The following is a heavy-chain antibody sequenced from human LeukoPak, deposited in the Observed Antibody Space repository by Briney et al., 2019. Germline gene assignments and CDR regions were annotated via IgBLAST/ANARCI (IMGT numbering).Heavy chain of an antibody. Sequence: ASVTVSCKASGYTFTSYYMHWVRQAPGQGLEWMGIINPSSGSTSYAQKFQGRVTMTRDTSTSTVYMELSSLRSEDTAVYYCAKASRDGYFDYWGQGTLVTVSS. D-gene: IGHD5-24*01. J-gene: IGHJ4*02. V-gene: IGHV1-46*01. CDR3: AKASRDGYFDY. CDR2: INPSSGST. CDR1: GYTFTSYY.